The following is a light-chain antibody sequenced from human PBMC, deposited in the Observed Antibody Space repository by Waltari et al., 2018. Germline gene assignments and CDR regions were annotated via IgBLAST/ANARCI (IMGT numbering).Light chain of an antibody. CDR1: SSDVGGYNY. CDR3: SSYAGTSTFYV. Sequence: QSALTQPPSASGSPGQSVTISCTGTSSDVGGYNYVSWYQQHPGKAPKLLLYEVTKRPAGVPERFSGSKSGNTASLTVSGLQADDEADYYCSSYAGTSTFYVFGTGTEVTVL. CDR2: EVT. J-gene: IGLJ1*01. V-gene: IGLV2-8*01.